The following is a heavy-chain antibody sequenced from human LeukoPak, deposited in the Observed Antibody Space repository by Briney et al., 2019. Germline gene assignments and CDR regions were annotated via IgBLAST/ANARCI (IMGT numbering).Heavy chain of an antibody. D-gene: IGHD6-19*01. J-gene: IGHJ4*02. CDR3: ARPGFPHPVAVNPLDY. CDR2: ISAYNGNT. V-gene: IGHV1-18*01. Sequence: ASVKVSCKASGYTFTSYGISWVRQAPGQGLEWMGWISAYNGNTNYAQKLQGRVTITRDTSASTAYMELSRLRSEDTAVYYCARPGFPHPVAVNPLDYWGQGTLVTVST. CDR1: GYTFTSYG.